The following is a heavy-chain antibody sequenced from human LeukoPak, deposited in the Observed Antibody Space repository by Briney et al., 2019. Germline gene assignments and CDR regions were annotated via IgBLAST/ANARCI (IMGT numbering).Heavy chain of an antibody. CDR1: GYTFTSYG. D-gene: IGHD3-22*01. V-gene: IGHV1-18*01. J-gene: IGHJ4*02. CDR2: ISAYNGNT. CDR3: ARSDYYDSSGYYYY. Sequence: ASVKVSCKASGYTFTSYGISWVRQAPGQGLEWMGWISAYNGNTNYAQKPQGSVTMTTDTSTSTAYMELRSLRSDDTAVYYCARSDYYDSSGYYYYWGQGTLVTVSS.